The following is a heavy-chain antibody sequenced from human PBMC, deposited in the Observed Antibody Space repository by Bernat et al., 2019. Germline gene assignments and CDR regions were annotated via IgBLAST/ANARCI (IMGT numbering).Heavy chain of an antibody. J-gene: IGHJ4*02. Sequence: EVQLVESGGDLVQHGGSLRLSCAASGFTFSNHWMHWVRQAQGKGLVWVSHINIDGSITSYADSVKCRFTISRDNAKNTLYQQMNSLSAEDTAVYYCTRSRATAVWGQGTRVTVSS. CDR1: GFTFSNHW. CDR3: TRSRATAV. V-gene: IGHV3-74*01. CDR2: INIDGSIT. D-gene: IGHD6-13*01.